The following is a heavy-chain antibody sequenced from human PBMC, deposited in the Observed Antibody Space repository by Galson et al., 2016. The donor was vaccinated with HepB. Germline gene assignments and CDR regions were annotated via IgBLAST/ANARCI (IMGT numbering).Heavy chain of an antibody. CDR3: ARHPYCTDGVCYTSFDLHYGVDV. V-gene: IGHV4-39*01. CDR1: GGSIVSGSHY. J-gene: IGHJ6*02. CDR2: IFYSGTT. D-gene: IGHD2-8*01. Sequence: ETLSLTCTVPGGSIVSGSHYWGWIRQPPGKGLEWIANIFYSGTTYYNPSLESRVTISIDTSKNLFPLKLSSVTAADTAVYYCARHPYCTDGVCYTSFDLHYGVDVWGQGTTVTVS.